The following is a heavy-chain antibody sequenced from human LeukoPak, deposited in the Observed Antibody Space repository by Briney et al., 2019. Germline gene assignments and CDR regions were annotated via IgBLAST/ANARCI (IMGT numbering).Heavy chain of an antibody. D-gene: IGHD3-9*01. CDR1: GFTFSSYA. CDR2: ISYDGSNK. J-gene: IGHJ6*03. Sequence: WGSLRLSCAASGFTFSSYAMHWVRQAPGKGLECVAVISYDGSNKYYADSVKGRFTISRDNSKNTLYLQMNSLRAEDTAVYYCARDVLKARRYYYYYMDVWGKGTTVTVSS. V-gene: IGHV3-30*04. CDR3: ARDVLKARRYYYYYMDV.